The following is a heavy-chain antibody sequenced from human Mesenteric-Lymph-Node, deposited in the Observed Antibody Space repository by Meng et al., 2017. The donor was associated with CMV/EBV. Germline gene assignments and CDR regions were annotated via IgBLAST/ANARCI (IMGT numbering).Heavy chain of an antibody. V-gene: IGHV3-7*01. CDR1: GFTFSSYE. J-gene: IGHJ6*02. D-gene: IGHD5-18*01. Sequence: GESLKISCAASGFTFSSYEMNWVRQAPGKGLEWVANIKQDGSEKYYVDSVKGRFTISRDNAKNSLYLQMNSLRAEDTAVYYCARELGYRYGVGYYYGMDVWGHGTTVTVSS. CDR2: IKQDGSEK. CDR3: ARELGYRYGVGYYYGMDV.